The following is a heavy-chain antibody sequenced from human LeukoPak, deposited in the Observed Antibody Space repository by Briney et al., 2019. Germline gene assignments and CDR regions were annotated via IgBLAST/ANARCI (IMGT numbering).Heavy chain of an antibody. Sequence: GGSLRLSCAASGFTFSSYWMHWVRQVPGKGLMWVSRIKTDGSSTSYADSVKGRFTISRDNAKNTLYLQMNSLRVEDTAVYYCARDFMYSITCAGCWGQGTLVTVSS. CDR2: IKTDGSST. D-gene: IGHD6-13*01. J-gene: IGHJ4*02. CDR1: GFTFSSYW. CDR3: ARDFMYSITCAGC. V-gene: IGHV3-74*01.